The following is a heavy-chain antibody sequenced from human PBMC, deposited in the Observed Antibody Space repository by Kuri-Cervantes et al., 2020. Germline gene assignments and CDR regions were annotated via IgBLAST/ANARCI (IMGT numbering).Heavy chain of an antibody. J-gene: IGHJ4*02. V-gene: IGHV4-31*03. CDR2: IYYSGST. CDR1: GGSISSGGYY. D-gene: IGHD2-15*01. CDR3: ARGKPGYCSGGSCSYYFDY. Sequence: LSLTCTVSGGSISSGGYYWSWIRQHPGKGLEWIGYIYYSGSTYYNPSLKSRVTISVDTSKNQFSLKLSSVTAADTAVYYCARGKPGYCSGGSCSYYFDYWGQGTLVTVSS.